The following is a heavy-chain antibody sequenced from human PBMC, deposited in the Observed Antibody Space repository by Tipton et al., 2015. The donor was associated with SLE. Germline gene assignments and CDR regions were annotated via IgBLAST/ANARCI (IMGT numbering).Heavy chain of an antibody. CDR1: GGSISSGSYY. CDR3: AKSITIFGVAESAFDI. Sequence: TLSLTCTVSGGSISSGSYYWSWIRQPAGKGLEWIGHIYTSGSTNYNPSLKSRVTISVDTSKNQFSLKLSSVTAADTAVYYCAKSITIFGVAESAFDIWGQGTMVTVSS. J-gene: IGHJ3*02. D-gene: IGHD3-3*01. V-gene: IGHV4-61*09. CDR2: IYTSGST.